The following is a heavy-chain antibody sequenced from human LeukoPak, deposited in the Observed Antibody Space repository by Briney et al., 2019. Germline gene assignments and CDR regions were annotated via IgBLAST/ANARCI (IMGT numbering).Heavy chain of an antibody. V-gene: IGHV3-48*03. CDR1: GFTFSSYG. D-gene: IGHD3-10*01. CDR2: ISSSDSLK. Sequence: PGGSLRLPCAASGFTFSSYGMNWVRQAPGEGLEWVSYISSSDSLKYYADSVKGRFTISRDNAKNSLYLQMNSLRAEDTAVYYCAREDYYGSGSYMRYFYYYDMDVWGKGTTVTVSS. CDR3: AREDYYGSGSYMRYFYYYDMDV. J-gene: IGHJ6*04.